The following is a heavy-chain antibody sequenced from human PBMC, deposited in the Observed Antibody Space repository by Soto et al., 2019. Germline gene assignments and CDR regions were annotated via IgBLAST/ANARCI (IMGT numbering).Heavy chain of an antibody. CDR1: GGSISNYY. CDR2: IYPSGST. CDR3: ARDRATGTFDP. V-gene: IGHV4-4*07. Sequence: PSETLFLTCTVSGGSISNYYWSWIRQPAGKGLEWIGRIYPSGSTNYNPSLKSRVALSVDTSKNHFSLRLTSVTAADTAMYYCARDRATGTFDPWGQGTLVTVSS. J-gene: IGHJ5*02.